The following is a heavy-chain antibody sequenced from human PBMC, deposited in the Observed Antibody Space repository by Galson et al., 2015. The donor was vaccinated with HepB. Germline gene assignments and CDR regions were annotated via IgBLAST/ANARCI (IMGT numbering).Heavy chain of an antibody. CDR3: ARDLRGSTALLY. Sequence: SLRLSCAASGFTFSSYSMNWVRQAPGKGLEWVSSISSSSSYIYYADSVKGRFTISRDNAKNSLYLQMNSLRAEDTAVYYCARDLRGSTALLYWGQGTLVTVSS. D-gene: IGHD3-10*01. V-gene: IGHV3-21*01. J-gene: IGHJ4*02. CDR1: GFTFSSYS. CDR2: ISSSSSYI.